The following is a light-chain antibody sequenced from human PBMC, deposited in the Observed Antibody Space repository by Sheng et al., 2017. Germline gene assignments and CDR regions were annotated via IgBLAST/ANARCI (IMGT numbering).Light chain of an antibody. CDR2: ASS. V-gene: IGKV1-8*01. CDR3: QQSYSTPFT. J-gene: IGKJ3*01. CDR1: QDISSY. Sequence: AIRLTQSPSSFSASTGDRVTITCRASQDISSYLAWYQQKPGKAPKLLIFASSSLQSGAPLRFSGSGSGTDFTLTISSLQPEDFATYYCQQSYSTPFTFGPGTKVDIK.